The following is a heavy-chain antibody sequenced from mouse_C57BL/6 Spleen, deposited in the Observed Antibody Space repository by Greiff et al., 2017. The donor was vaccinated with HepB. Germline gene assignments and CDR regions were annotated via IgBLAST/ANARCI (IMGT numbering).Heavy chain of an antibody. D-gene: IGHD2-4*01. Sequence: EVQLQQSGPELVKPGASVKISCKASGYSFTGYYMNWVKQSPEKSLEWIGEINPSTGGTTYNQKFKAKATLTVDKSSSTAYMQLKSLTSEDSAVYYCARGGWDYDVGFAYWGQGTLVTVSA. CDR2: INPSTGGT. CDR3: ARGGWDYDVGFAY. CDR1: GYSFTGYY. V-gene: IGHV1-42*01. J-gene: IGHJ3*01.